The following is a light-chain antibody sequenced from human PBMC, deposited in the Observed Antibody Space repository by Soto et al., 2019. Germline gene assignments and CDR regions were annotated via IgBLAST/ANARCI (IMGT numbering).Light chain of an antibody. J-gene: IGLJ1*01. CDR2: SCS. CDR1: SSNIGAGYD. CDR3: QSYDSSLSGLYV. Sequence: QSVLTQPPSVSGAPGQRVTISCTGSSSNIGAGYDVHWYQQLPGTAPKLLIYSCSNRPSGVPDRFSGSKSGTSASLAISGLQAEDEADYYCQSYDSSLSGLYVFGTGTKLTVL. V-gene: IGLV1-40*01.